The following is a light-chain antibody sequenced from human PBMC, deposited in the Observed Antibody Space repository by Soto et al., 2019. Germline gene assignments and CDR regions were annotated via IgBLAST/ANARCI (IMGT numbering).Light chain of an antibody. J-gene: IGKJ1*01. V-gene: IGKV1-5*01. Sequence: DIQMTQSPSTLSASVGDRVTITCRASQSINNRLAWYQLKPGKAPKLLIYHASTLQSGAPSGFSGSGSGTEFTLTISSLQPDDFATYYCQQYASYSPTFGQGTKVDIK. CDR2: HAS. CDR1: QSINNR. CDR3: QQYASYSPT.